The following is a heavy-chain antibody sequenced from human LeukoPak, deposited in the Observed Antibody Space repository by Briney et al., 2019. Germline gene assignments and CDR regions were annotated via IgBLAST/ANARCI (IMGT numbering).Heavy chain of an antibody. CDR3: ARAFGCYPGICGFDI. CDR1: GGSISSYY. D-gene: IGHD2-15*01. Sequence: SETLSLTCTVSGGSISSYYWSWIRQPPGKGLEWIGYIHYSGSTNYNPPLKSRVTISGDTSQNQFSLKLNSVTAADTAMYYCARAFGCYPGICGFDIWGQGTMVTVSS. CDR2: IHYSGST. V-gene: IGHV4-59*01. J-gene: IGHJ3*02.